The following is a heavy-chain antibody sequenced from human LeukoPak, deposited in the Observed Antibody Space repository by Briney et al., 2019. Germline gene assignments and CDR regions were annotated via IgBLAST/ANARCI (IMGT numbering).Heavy chain of an antibody. D-gene: IGHD1-1*01. Sequence: SGGSLRLSCAASGFTFRDYDMLWVRQATGKGLKCVSAIGTAGDTYYTGSVKGRFTISRENAKNSLYLQMNSLRAGDTAVYYCARVAKERVGGVYYFDYWGQGTLVTVSS. J-gene: IGHJ4*02. CDR3: ARVAKERVGGVYYFDY. V-gene: IGHV3-13*01. CDR2: IGTAGDT. CDR1: GFTFRDYD.